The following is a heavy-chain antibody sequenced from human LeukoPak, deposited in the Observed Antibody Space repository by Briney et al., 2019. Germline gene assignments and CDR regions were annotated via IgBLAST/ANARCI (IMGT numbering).Heavy chain of an antibody. CDR1: GGSISSGGYS. V-gene: IGHV4-30-2*01. Sequence: SETLSLTCAVSGGSISSGGYSWSWIRQPPGKGLEWIGYVYHSGSTYYNPSLKSRVTISVDRSKNQFSLKLSSVTAADTAVYYCARGRYYDFWSGLNWFDPWGQGTLVTVSS. CDR3: ARGRYYDFWSGLNWFDP. D-gene: IGHD3-3*01. CDR2: VYHSGST. J-gene: IGHJ5*02.